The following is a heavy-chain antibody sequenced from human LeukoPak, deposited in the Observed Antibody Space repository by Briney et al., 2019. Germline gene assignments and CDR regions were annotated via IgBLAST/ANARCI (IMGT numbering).Heavy chain of an antibody. D-gene: IGHD2-2*01. CDR3: AREWDIVVVPASPHPPYGMDV. V-gene: IGHV3-21*01. J-gene: IGHJ6*04. CDR1: GFTFSSYS. CDR2: ISSSSSYI. Sequence: GGSLRLSCAASGFTFSSYSMNWVRQAPGKGLEWVSSISSSSSYIYYADSVKGRFTISRDNAKNSLYLQMNSLRAEDTAVYYCAREWDIVVVPASPHPPYGMDVWGKGTTVTVSS.